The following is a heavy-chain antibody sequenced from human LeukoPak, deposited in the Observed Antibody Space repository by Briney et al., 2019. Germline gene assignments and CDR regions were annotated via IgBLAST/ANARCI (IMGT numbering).Heavy chain of an antibody. CDR1: GFTFSDYE. CDR3: ARAIYHLDY. Sequence: GGSLRLSCTASGFTFSDYEMDWVRQAPGKGLEWVSYISSDGSTIYYAGSVKGRFTISRDNAKNSLYLQMNGLRAEDTAVYYCARAIYHLDYWGQGTLVTVSS. V-gene: IGHV3-48*03. D-gene: IGHD3-16*02. J-gene: IGHJ4*02. CDR2: ISSDGSTI.